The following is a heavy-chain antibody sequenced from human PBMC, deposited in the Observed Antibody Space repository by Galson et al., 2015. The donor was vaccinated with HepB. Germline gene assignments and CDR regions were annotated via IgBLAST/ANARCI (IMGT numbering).Heavy chain of an antibody. CDR2: IKSKTDGGTT. V-gene: IGHV3-15*01. CDR1: GFTFSNAW. Sequence: SLRLSCAASGFTFSNAWMGWVRQAPGKGLEWVGRIKSKTDGGTTDYAAPVKGRFTISRDDSKNTLYPQMNSLKTEDTAVYYCTTGVGAIPPYFDYWGQGTLVTVSS. J-gene: IGHJ4*02. D-gene: IGHD2-2*02. CDR3: TTGVGAIPPYFDY.